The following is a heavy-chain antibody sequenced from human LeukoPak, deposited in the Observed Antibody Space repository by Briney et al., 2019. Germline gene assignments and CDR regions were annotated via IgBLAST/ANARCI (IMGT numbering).Heavy chain of an antibody. D-gene: IGHD6-13*01. CDR1: GGSISSGGYF. Sequence: ASQTLSLTCTVSGGSISSGGYFWSWIRQPPGKGLEWIGYIYHSGSTYYNPSLKSRVTISVDRSKNQFSLKLSSVTAADTAVYYCARHDSSEAFDIWGQGTMVTVSS. CDR2: IYHSGST. V-gene: IGHV4-30-2*01. CDR3: ARHDSSEAFDI. J-gene: IGHJ3*02.